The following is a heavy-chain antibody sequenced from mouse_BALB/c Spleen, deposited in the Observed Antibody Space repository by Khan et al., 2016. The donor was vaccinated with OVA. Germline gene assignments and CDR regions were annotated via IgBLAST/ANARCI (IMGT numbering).Heavy chain of an antibody. D-gene: IGHD1-1*01. CDR1: GYTFTSYW. CDR2: IAPGSGST. Sequence: DLVKPGASVKLSCKASGYTFTSYWINWLKQRPGQGLEWIGRIAPGSGSTSYNEMFKGQATLTVDTSSSTAYIQLSSLSSEDSAVYFSARSNYYGSSLYAMDYWGQGTSVTVSS. CDR3: ARSNYYGSSLYAMDY. V-gene: IGHV1S41*01. J-gene: IGHJ4*01.